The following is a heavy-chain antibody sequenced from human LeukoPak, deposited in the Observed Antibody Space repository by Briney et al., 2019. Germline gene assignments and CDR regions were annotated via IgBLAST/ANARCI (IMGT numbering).Heavy chain of an antibody. J-gene: IGHJ4*02. CDR1: GGTFTSYA. D-gene: IGHD4/OR15-4a*01. CDR3: RANLRDFDY. V-gene: IGHV1-69*01. Sequence: ASVKVSCKVSGGTFTSYAISWVRQAPGQGLEWMGGIIPIFGTANYAQKFQGRVTITADESTSTAYMELSSLRSEDTAVYYCRANLRDFDYWGQGTLVTVSS. CDR2: IIPIFGTA.